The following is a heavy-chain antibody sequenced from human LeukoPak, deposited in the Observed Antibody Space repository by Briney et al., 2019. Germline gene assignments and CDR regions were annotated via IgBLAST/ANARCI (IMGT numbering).Heavy chain of an antibody. V-gene: IGHV3-66*02. D-gene: IGHD6-6*01. CDR3: ARDTDYSSSPIVYFDY. CDR1: GFTVSSNY. J-gene: IGHJ4*02. CDR2: IYSGGST. Sequence: GGSLRLSCAASGFTVSSNYMSWVRQAPGKGLEWASVIYSGGSTYYADSVKGRFTISRDNSKNTLYLQMNSLRAEDTAVYYCARDTDYSSSPIVYFDYWGQGTLVTVSS.